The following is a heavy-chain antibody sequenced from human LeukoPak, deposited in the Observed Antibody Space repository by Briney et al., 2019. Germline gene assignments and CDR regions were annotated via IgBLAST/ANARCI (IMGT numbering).Heavy chain of an antibody. CDR1: GFSFTSYW. D-gene: IGHD2-15*01. CDR3: ARRYCSGGICYYFDS. V-gene: IGHV5-51*01. Sequence: GESLKISCKGSGFSFTSYWIGWVRQVPGKGLEWMGIIYPGDSDTRYSPSFQGQVTISADKSISTAYLQWSSLQASDTAMYYCARRYCSGGICYYFDSWGQGTLVTVSS. CDR2: IYPGDSDT. J-gene: IGHJ4*02.